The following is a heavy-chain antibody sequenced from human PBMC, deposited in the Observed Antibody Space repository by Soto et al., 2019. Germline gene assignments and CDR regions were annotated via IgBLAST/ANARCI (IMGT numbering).Heavy chain of an antibody. J-gene: IGHJ4*02. CDR2: IYWDDDK. CDR3: PHRVLRMVFVLVTTTAIYFDF. D-gene: IGHD3-3*01. Sequence: QITLNESGPTQVKPRQTLTLTCTFSGFSLTTSGVGVGWIRQSPGKAPEWLALIYWDDDKRYSPYLKSRLPITKNSSKNQLVLTMADLDPADTPTYYCPHRVLRMVFVLVTTTAIYFDFWGQGTPVAVSS. V-gene: IGHV2-5*02. CDR1: GFSLTTSGVG.